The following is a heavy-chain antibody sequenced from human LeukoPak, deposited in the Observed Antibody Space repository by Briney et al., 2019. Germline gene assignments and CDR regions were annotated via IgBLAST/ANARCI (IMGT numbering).Heavy chain of an antibody. D-gene: IGHD6-6*01. V-gene: IGHV1-69*05. CDR2: IIPIFGTA. J-gene: IGHJ3*02. CDR1: GGTFSSYA. Sequence: SVKVSCKASGGTFSSYAISWVRQAPGQGLEWMGGIIPIFGTANYAQKFQGRVTITTDESTSTAYMELSRLRSDDTAVYYCAREQLVVEGRAFDIWGQGTMVTVSS. CDR3: AREQLVVEGRAFDI.